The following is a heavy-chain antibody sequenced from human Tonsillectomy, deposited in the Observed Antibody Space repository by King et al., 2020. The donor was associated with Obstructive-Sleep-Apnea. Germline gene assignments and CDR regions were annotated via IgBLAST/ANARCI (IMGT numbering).Heavy chain of an antibody. V-gene: IGHV6-1*01. J-gene: IGHJ4*02. CDR3: ARGNRSNYVFRFDY. Sequence: VQLQQSGPGLVKPSQTLSLTCAISGDSIYSTTAAWNWLRQSPSRGLEWLGRTYYRSKWYFDYGVSVKSRTTINPDTSKNQFSLHLSSVTPEDTAVYYCARGNRSNYVFRFDYWGQGALVTVSS. D-gene: IGHD3-10*02. CDR1: GDSIYSTTAA. CDR2: TYYRSKWYF.